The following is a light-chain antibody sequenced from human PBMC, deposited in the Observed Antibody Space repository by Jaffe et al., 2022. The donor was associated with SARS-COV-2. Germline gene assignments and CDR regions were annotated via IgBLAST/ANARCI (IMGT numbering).Light chain of an antibody. CDR2: GAS. V-gene: IGKV1-33*01. CDR1: HHISNF. J-gene: IGKJ4*01. CDR3: QQYDRLPLT. Sequence: DIQMTQSPSSLSAFVGDRVTITCQASHHISNFLNWYQQKPGKVPKLLIYGASNLETGVPSRFSGHGSGTDFTLTISSLQPEDFATYFCQQYDRLPLTFGGGTKVEIK.